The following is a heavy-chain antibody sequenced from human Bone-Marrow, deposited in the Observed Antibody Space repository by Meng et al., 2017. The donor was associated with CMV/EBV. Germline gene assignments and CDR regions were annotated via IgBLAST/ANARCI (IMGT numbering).Heavy chain of an antibody. CDR3: ARVDPYGGNPYYYYGMDV. Sequence: ASVKVSCKASGYTFTSYDINWVRQATGQGLEWMGWMNPNSGNTGYAQKFQGRVTMTRDTSISTAYMELSRLRSDDTAVYYCARVDPYGGNPYYYYGMDVWGQWTTVTVSS. D-gene: IGHD4/OR15-4a*01. CDR1: GYTFTSYD. V-gene: IGHV1-8*01. CDR2: MNPNSGNT. J-gene: IGHJ6*02.